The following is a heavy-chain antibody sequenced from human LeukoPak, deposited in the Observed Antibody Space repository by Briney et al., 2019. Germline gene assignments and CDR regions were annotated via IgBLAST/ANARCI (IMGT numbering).Heavy chain of an antibody. D-gene: IGHD3-22*01. Sequence: PGGSLRLSCAASGFTLSNAWMSWVRQAPGKGLEWVGRIKSKTDGGTTDYAAPVKGRFTISRDDSKNTLYLQMNSLKTEDTAVYYCTTEGSSGSYFDYWGQGTLVTVSS. CDR1: GFTLSNAW. CDR3: TTEGSSGSYFDY. V-gene: IGHV3-15*01. J-gene: IGHJ4*02. CDR2: IKSKTDGGTT.